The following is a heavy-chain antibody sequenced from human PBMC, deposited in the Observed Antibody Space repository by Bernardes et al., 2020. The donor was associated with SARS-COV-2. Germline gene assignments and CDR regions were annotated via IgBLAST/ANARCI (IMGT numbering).Heavy chain of an antibody. CDR2: IYHRGGT. CDR1: GDYY. CDR3: ARHQGRSFDY. V-gene: IGHV4-4*02. Sequence: SETLSLTCTVSGDYYWSWVRQPPGKGLEWIGEIYHRGGTKYNPSLKSRVTISVDKSENQVSLKLTSVTAADTAVYFCARHQGRSFDYWGQGTTVTVSS. J-gene: IGHJ4*03.